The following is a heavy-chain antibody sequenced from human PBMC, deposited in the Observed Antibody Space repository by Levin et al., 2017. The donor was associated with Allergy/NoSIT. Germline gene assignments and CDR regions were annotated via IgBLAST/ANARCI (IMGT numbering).Heavy chain of an antibody. CDR2: IYYSGST. J-gene: IGHJ5*02. D-gene: IGHD3-3*02. V-gene: IGHV4-59*01. CDR3: ARDVASRFDP. Sequence: PSETLSLTCTVSGGSISSYYWSWIRQPPGKGLEWIGYIYYSGSTNYNPSLKSRVTISVDTSKNQLSLKLSSVTAADTAVYYCARDVASRFDPWGQGTLVTVSP. CDR1: GGSISSYY.